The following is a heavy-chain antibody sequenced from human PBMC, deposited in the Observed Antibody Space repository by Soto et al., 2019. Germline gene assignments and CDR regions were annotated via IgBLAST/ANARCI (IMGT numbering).Heavy chain of an antibody. J-gene: IGHJ4*02. CDR2: IVVGSGNT. D-gene: IGHD3-9*01. V-gene: IGHV1-58*01. Sequence: SVKVSCKASGFTFTSSAVQWLRQARGQRLEWIGWIVVGSGNTNYAQKFQERVTITRDMSTSTAYMELSSLRSEDTAVYYCAASYDILTGYPGGYYFDYWGQGTLVTVSS. CDR1: GFTFTSSA. CDR3: AASYDILTGYPGGYYFDY.